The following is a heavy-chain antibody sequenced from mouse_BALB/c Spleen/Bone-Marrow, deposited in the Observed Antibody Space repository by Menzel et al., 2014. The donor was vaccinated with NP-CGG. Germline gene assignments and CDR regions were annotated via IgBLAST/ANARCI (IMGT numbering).Heavy chain of an antibody. V-gene: IGHV14-3*02. J-gene: IGHJ3*01. CDR1: GFNITDTY. CDR2: IDPANGNT. D-gene: IGHD1-1*01. CDR3: ASYYYGRAWFAY. Sequence: VQLQQPGAELVKPGASVKLSCTASGFNITDTYMHWVKQRPEQGLEWIGRIDPANGNTKYDPKFQGKATITADTSANTAYLQLSSLTSEDTAVYYWASYYYGRAWFAYWGQGTLVTVSA.